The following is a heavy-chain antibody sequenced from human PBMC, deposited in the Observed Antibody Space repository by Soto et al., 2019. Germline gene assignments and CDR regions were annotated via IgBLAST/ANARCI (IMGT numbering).Heavy chain of an antibody. CDR2: IYYSGST. CDR1: GCSITSYS. V-gene: IGHV4-59*01. Sequence: SETLSLTCTVSGCSITSYSRSWIRQPPGKGLEWIGYIYYSGSTNYNPSLKSRATISVDTSKNQFTLKLSSVTAADTAVYYCARVPWQWLGGYAFDIWGQGTMVT. D-gene: IGHD6-19*01. J-gene: IGHJ3*02. CDR3: ARVPWQWLGGYAFDI.